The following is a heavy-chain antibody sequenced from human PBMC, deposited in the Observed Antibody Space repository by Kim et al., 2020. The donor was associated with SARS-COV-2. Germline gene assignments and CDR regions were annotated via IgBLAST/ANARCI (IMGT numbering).Heavy chain of an antibody. Sequence: GPHDYTAPVKGRFTISSDDSNNPLYLQRNSLKTEDTAVYYCTTPTVDFDYWGQGTLVTVSS. D-gene: IGHD4-17*01. CDR3: TTPTVDFDY. V-gene: IGHV3-15*01. J-gene: IGHJ4*02. CDR2: GPH.